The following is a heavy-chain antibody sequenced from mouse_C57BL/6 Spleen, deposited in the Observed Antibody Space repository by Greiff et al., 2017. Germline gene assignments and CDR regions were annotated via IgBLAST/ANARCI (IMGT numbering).Heavy chain of an antibody. D-gene: IGHD2-5*01. V-gene: IGHV1-74*01. Sequence: QVQLKQPGAELVKPGASVKVSCKASGYTFTSYWMHWVKQRPGQGLEWIGRIHPSDSDTNYNQKFKGKATLTVDKSSITAYKPLSSLTSADSAVYYLAIWAYYSNYDYWGQGTTLTVSS. J-gene: IGHJ2*01. CDR1: GYTFTSYW. CDR2: IHPSDSDT. CDR3: AIWAYYSNYDY.